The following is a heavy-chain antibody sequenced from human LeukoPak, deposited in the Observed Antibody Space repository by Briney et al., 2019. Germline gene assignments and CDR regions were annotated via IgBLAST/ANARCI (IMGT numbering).Heavy chain of an antibody. D-gene: IGHD1-14*01. Sequence: GGSLRLSCAASGFTFSSYSMNWVRQAPGKGLEWVSSISSSSSYIYYADSVKGRFTISRDNAKNSLYLQMNSLRAEDTAVYYCARGGNPSGGENYWGQGTLVTVSS. CDR1: GFTFSSYS. V-gene: IGHV3-21*01. CDR3: ARGGNPSGGENY. J-gene: IGHJ4*02. CDR2: ISSSSSYI.